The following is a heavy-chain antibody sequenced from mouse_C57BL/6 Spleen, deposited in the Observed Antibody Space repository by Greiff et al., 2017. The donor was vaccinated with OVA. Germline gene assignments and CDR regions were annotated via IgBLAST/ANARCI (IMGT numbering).Heavy chain of an antibody. V-gene: IGHV2-2*01. CDR2: IWSGGST. J-gene: IGHJ3*01. CDR1: GFSLTSYG. CDR3: AREGRDYGSSPFAY. Sequence: VKLQESGPGLVQPSQSLSITCTVSGFSLTSYGVHWVRQSPGKGLEWLGVIWSGGSTDYNAAFISRLSISKDKSKSQVFFKMNSLQADDTAIYYCAREGRDYGSSPFAYWGQGTLVTVAA. D-gene: IGHD1-1*01.